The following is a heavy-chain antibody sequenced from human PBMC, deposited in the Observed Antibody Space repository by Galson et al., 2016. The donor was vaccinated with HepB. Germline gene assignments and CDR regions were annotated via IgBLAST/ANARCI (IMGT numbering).Heavy chain of an antibody. J-gene: IGHJ4*02. CDR2: MYYSGST. CDR1: GGSVSSGPYY. Sequence: SETLSLTCTVSGGSVSSGPYYWSWIRQPPGKGLEWIGFMYYSGSTNYNPSLKSRVTISIDTSKNLFSVKLSSVTAADSARYYCARGTRPYSNYPPTLDFWGQGTLVTVSS. CDR3: ARGTRPYSNYPPTLDF. V-gene: IGHV4-61*01. D-gene: IGHD4-11*01.